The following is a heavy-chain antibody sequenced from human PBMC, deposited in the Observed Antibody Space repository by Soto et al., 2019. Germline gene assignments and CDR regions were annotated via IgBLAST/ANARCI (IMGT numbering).Heavy chain of an antibody. CDR1: GYTFSSYG. CDR3: ARRFGYSSSYNSYYLDV. D-gene: IGHD6-13*01. CDR2: ISVDNGNT. Sequence: QVQLVQSGGEVKKPGASVKVSCKASGYTFSSYGISWVRQAPGQGLEWMGWISVDNGNTNYAEKYQGRVTMTTDTSTSTAYMELGSLTSDDTAVYYCARRFGYSSSYNSYYLDVWGKGTRVTVSS. V-gene: IGHV1-18*01. J-gene: IGHJ6*03.